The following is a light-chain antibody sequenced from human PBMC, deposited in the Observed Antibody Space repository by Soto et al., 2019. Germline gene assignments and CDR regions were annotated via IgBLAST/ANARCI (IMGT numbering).Light chain of an antibody. CDR2: EVS. Sequence: QSALTQPASVSGSPGQSITISCTGTSSDIGGYDCVSWYQQHPGNAPKLMIFEVSNRPSGVSNRFSGSKSGNTASLTISGLQAEDEADYYCSLYTGSSVMFGGGTKLTVL. CDR1: SSDIGGYDC. J-gene: IGLJ3*02. V-gene: IGLV2-14*01. CDR3: SLYTGSSVM.